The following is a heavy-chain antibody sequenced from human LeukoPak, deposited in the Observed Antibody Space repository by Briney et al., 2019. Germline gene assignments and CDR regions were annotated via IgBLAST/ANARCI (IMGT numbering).Heavy chain of an antibody. CDR3: AVTLQGVPF. J-gene: IGHJ4*02. D-gene: IGHD3-10*01. CDR2: TKNKPESYTT. Sequence: GGSLRLSCAGSGFVFSDHYMDWARQAPGKGLEWVGRTKNKPESYTTEYAASVKGRFSISRGDSKNSLYLQMNSLRTEDTAVYYRAVTLQGVPFWGQVIPVTVAS. V-gene: IGHV3-72*01. CDR1: GFVFSDHY.